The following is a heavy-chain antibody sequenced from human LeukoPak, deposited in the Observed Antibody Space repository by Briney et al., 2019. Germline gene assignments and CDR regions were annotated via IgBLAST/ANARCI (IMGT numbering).Heavy chain of an antibody. V-gene: IGHV1-8*02. D-gene: IGHD1-26*01. CDR1: GYTFIGYY. J-gene: IGHJ4*02. Sequence: GSVKVSCKASGYTFIGYYMNWVRQAPGQGLEWMGWMNPNSGNTGYAQKFQGRVTMTRNTSISTAYMELSSLSSEDTAVYYCARGRGLRGSYRFDYWGQGTLVTVSS. CDR3: ARGRGLRGSYRFDY. CDR2: MNPNSGNT.